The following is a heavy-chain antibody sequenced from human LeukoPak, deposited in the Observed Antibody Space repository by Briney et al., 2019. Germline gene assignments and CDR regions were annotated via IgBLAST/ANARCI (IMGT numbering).Heavy chain of an antibody. J-gene: IGHJ4*02. CDR3: ATVSGTQYYFDY. D-gene: IGHD2-2*01. CDR1: GYTLTELS. V-gene: IGHV1-24*01. CDR2: FVPEDGET. Sequence: ASVKVSCKVSGYTLTELSMHWVRQAPGKGLEWMGGFVPEDGETIYAQKFQGRVTMTEDTSTDTAYMELSSLRSEDTAVYYCATVSGTQYYFDYWGQGTLVTVSS.